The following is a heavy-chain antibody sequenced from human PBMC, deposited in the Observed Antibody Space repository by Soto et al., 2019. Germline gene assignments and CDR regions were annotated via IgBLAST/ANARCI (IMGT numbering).Heavy chain of an antibody. D-gene: IGHD3-22*01. V-gene: IGHV3-30-3*01. CDR3: ARDNTYWYNSSAPDDAFDT. CDR1: GFTFRSYA. Sequence: PGGSLRVSCAASGFTFRSYAMHWGRQAPGKGLEWVAVISYDGSNKYYADSVKGRFTISRDNSKNTLYLQMNSLRAEDTAVYYCARDNTYWYNSSAPDDAFDTLGQETMLTVSS. CDR2: ISYDGSNK. J-gene: IGHJ3*02.